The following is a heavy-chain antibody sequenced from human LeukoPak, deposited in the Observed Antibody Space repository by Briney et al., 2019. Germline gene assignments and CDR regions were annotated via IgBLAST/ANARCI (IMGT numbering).Heavy chain of an antibody. J-gene: IGHJ4*02. CDR3: ASRGYFDC. V-gene: IGHV3-48*01. D-gene: IGHD3-10*01. CDR1: GFSLRSYS. Sequence: GGSLRLSCAASGFSLRSYSMNWVRQAPGKGLEWVSYIGRSGAIFYADSVKGRFTISRDNAKNSLYLQMNSLRAEDAAVYYCASRGYFDCWGQGTLVTVSS. CDR2: IGRSGAI.